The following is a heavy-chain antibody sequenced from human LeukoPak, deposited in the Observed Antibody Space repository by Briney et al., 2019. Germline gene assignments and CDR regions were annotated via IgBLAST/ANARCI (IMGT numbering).Heavy chain of an antibody. CDR1: GFTFGSYT. J-gene: IGHJ4*02. CDR3: TRGVTIVPDY. Sequence: PGGSLRLSCAASGFTFGSYTMNWVRQAPGEGLEWVSYITTGSGTIYYADSVKGRFTISRDNAKSSLYLQMNSLRVEDTAVYYCTRGVTIVPDYWGQGTLVTVSS. CDR2: ITTGSGTI. D-gene: IGHD2-8*01. V-gene: IGHV3-48*04.